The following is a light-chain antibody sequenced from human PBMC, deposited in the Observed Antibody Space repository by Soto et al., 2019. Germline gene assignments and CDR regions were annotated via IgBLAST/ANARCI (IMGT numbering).Light chain of an antibody. CDR1: SSDVGAYNF. J-gene: IGLJ1*01. V-gene: IGLV2-14*03. CDR2: NVY. Sequence: QSVLTQPASVSGSPGQSITISCTGTSSDVGAYNFVSWHQQHPGKAPKLMIYNVYDRPSGISYRFSGSKSGNTASPTISGLQGEDEADYYCSAYTVSRTYVFGTGTKVTV. CDR3: SAYTVSRTYV.